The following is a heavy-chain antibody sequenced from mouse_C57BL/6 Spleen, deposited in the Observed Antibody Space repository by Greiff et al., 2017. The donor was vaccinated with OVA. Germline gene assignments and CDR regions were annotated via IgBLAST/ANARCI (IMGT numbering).Heavy chain of an antibody. D-gene: IGHD1-1*01. CDR3: ARRDFTIVATDAMDY. CDR1: GYTFTDYY. J-gene: IGHJ4*01. Sequence: EVQLQQSGPELVKPGASVKISCKASGYTFTDYYMNWVKQSHGKSLEWIGDINPNNGGTSYNQKFKGKATLTVDKSSSTAYMELRSLTSEDSAVYYCARRDFTIVATDAMDYWGQGTSVTVSS. CDR2: INPNNGGT. V-gene: IGHV1-26*01.